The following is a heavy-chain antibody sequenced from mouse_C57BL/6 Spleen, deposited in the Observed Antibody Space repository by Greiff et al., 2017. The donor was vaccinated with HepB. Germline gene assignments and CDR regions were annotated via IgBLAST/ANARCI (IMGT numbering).Heavy chain of an antibody. Sequence: EVKVVESGGGLVKPGGSLKLSCAASGFTFSDYGMHWVRQAPEKGLEWVAYISSGSSTIYYADTVKGRFTISRDNAKNTLFLQMTSLRSEDTAMYYCARLYYGNYEGFAYWGQGTLVTVSA. CDR2: ISSGSSTI. D-gene: IGHD2-1*01. J-gene: IGHJ3*01. V-gene: IGHV5-17*01. CDR1: GFTFSDYG. CDR3: ARLYYGNYEGFAY.